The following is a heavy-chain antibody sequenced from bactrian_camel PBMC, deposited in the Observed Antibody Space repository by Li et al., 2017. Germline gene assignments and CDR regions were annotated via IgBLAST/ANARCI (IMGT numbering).Heavy chain of an antibody. D-gene: IGHD7*01. CDR3: AADQLYGTCRDVLDFPA. Sequence: DVQLVESGGGLVQPGGSLRLSCAASGFTFSSHFMAWVRQAPGKGLEWVSAINSGGDSPYYADSVKGRFTITRDKAKDLVYLQMNGLQPEDTGMYYCAADQLYGTCRDVLDFPARGQGTQVTVS. V-gene: IGHV3S40*01. CDR1: GFTFSSHF. CDR2: INSGGDSP. J-gene: IGHJ4*01.